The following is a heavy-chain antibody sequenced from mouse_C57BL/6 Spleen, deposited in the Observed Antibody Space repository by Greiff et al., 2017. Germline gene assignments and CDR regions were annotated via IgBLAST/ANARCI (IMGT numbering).Heavy chain of an antibody. CDR3: ARPGDPYEYAMDY. Sequence: EVQRVESGGGLVKPGGSLKLSCAATGFTFSDYGMHWVRQAPEKGLEWVAYISSGSSTIYYADTVKGRFTFSTDNAKNTLCLQMTSLTAEDPAMYSCARPGDPYEYAMDYWGGGTSVSVSS. D-gene: IGHD2-3*01. CDR1: GFTFSDYG. J-gene: IGHJ4*01. V-gene: IGHV5-17*01. CDR2: ISSGSSTI.